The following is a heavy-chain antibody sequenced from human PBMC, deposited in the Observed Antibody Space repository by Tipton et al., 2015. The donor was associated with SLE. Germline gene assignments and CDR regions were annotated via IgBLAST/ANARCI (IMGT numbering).Heavy chain of an antibody. V-gene: IGHV4-59*01. CDR3: ARNRDGDYGDTFHI. D-gene: IGHD4-17*01. CDR1: GGYISTFY. J-gene: IGHJ3*02. Sequence: TLSLTCFVSGGYISTFYWNWIRQPPGKGLEWIGSIYYSGSTYYNPSLKSRVTISVDTSKNQFSLKLSSVTAADTAVYYCARNRDGDYGDTFHIWGQGTLVTVSS. CDR2: IYYSGST.